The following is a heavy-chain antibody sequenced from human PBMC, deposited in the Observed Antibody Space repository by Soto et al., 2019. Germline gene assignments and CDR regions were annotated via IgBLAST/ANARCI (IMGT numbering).Heavy chain of an antibody. Sequence: ASVKVSCKASGYTFSSYYIHWVRQAPGQGLEWIGMMNPNSGNTSYAQKFQGRVTMTRNTSTSTAYMELSSLRSEDTAVYYCARLPTGYYSNLYYYYYYMDVWGKGTTVTVSS. J-gene: IGHJ6*03. CDR3: ARLPTGYYSNLYYYYYYMDV. CDR2: MNPNSGNT. CDR1: GYTFSSYY. V-gene: IGHV1-8*02. D-gene: IGHD4-4*01.